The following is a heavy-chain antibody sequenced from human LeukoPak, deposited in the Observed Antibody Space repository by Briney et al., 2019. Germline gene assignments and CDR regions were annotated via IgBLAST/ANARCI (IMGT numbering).Heavy chain of an antibody. CDR1: GFTFSSYW. V-gene: IGHV3-7*03. Sequence: GGSLRLSCAASGFTFSSYWMSWVRQAPGKGLEWVANIKQDGSEKYYVDSVKGRFTISRDNAKNSLYLQVNSLRAEDTAVYYCAREAPRYDFWSGYSSYGGNYFDYWGQGTLVTVSS. J-gene: IGHJ4*02. CDR2: IKQDGSEK. CDR3: AREAPRYDFWSGYSSYGGNYFDY. D-gene: IGHD3-3*01.